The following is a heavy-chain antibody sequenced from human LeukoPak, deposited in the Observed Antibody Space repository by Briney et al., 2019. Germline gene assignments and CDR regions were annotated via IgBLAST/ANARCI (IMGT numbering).Heavy chain of an antibody. J-gene: IGHJ4*02. CDR2: ISQRGSP. V-gene: IGHV4-34*01. D-gene: IGHD1-7*01. Sequence: KPSETLSLTCTVSGGSISSYYWSWIRQPPGKGLEWIGEISQRGSPNYNPSLKSRVTISINTSKRQFSVELSSVTAADTAVYYCAALSGYNWNYVSFDYWGQGTLVTVSS. CDR1: GGSISSYY. CDR3: AALSGYNWNYVSFDY.